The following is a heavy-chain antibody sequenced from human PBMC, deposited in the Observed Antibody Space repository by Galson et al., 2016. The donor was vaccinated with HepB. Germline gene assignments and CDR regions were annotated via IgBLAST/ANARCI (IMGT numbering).Heavy chain of an antibody. CDR1: GGFIRRGDYS. Sequence: TLSLTCAVSGGFIRRGDYSWRWIRQPPGKGLEWIGYVFYSGSTYYNPSLQSRVTISVDTSKNQFSLKLNSVTPADTAVYYCARERYYYDRSGYYYFFDNWGQGTPITVSS. CDR3: ARERYYYDRSGYYYFFDN. D-gene: IGHD3-22*01. V-gene: IGHV4-30-4*01. CDR2: VFYSGST. J-gene: IGHJ4*02.